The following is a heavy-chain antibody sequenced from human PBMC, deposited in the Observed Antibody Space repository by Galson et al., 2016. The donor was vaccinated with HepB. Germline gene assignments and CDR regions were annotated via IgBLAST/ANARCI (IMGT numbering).Heavy chain of an antibody. D-gene: IGHD7-27*01. CDR3: ARSYLLGRGFGW. CDR1: GDSVSSNSAG. J-gene: IGHJ4*02. V-gene: IGHV6-1*01. CDR2: TYYRSKWHF. Sequence: CAISGDSVSSNSAGWYWIRQSPSRGLEWLGRTYYRSKWHFDYAESVESRISINPDTSKNQISLQLNSVAPEDTAVYFCARSYLLGRGFGWWGQGALVTVSS.